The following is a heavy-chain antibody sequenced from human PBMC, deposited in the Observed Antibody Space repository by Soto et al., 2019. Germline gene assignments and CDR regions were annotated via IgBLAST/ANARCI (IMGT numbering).Heavy chain of an antibody. V-gene: IGHV1-2*02. Sequence: EASVKVSCKASGYTFTGYYMHWVRQAPGQGLEWMGWINPNSGGTNYAQKFQGRVTMTRDTSISTAYMELSRLRSDDTAVYYCATDQYNWNYYYYYGMDVWGQGTTVTVYS. CDR2: INPNSGGT. J-gene: IGHJ6*02. CDR1: GYTFTGYY. D-gene: IGHD1-20*01. CDR3: ATDQYNWNYYYYYGMDV.